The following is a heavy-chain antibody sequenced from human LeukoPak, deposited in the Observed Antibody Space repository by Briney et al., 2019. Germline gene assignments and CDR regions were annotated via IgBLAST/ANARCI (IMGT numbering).Heavy chain of an antibody. Sequence: GGSLRLSCAASEFTFSSYAMSWVRQAPGKGLEWVSAISGDSRTTYYTDSAKGRFTISRDNSWYTSYLQLNSLRAEDTAVYYCARKLLQFDRDGPSFDYWGQGTLVTVSS. CDR3: ARKLLQFDRDGPSFDY. CDR1: EFTFSSYA. J-gene: IGHJ4*02. D-gene: IGHD5-24*01. V-gene: IGHV3-23*01. CDR2: ISGDSRTT.